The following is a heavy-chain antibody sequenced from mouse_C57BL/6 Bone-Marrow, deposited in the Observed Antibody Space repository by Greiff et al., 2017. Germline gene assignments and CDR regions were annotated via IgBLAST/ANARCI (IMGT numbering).Heavy chain of an antibody. D-gene: IGHD2-3*01. CDR3: ARETTMALWYFDV. V-gene: IGHV1-31*01. CDR2: IYPYNGVS. CDR1: GYSFTSYY. J-gene: IGHJ1*03. Sequence: EVQLQQSGPELVKPGASVTISCKASGYSFTSYYMHWVKQSHGNILDWIGYIYPYNGVSSYNQKFKGKAILTVDKSSSTAYMELHSLTSEDSAVYSCARETTMALWYFDVWGTGTTVTVSS.